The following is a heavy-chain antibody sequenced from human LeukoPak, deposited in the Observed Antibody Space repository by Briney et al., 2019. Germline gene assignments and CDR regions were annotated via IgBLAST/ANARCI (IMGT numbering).Heavy chain of an antibody. Sequence: SETLSLTCAVSGGSINNYYWSWIRQPPGKGLEWIGYIYDSGSTNYNPSLKSRVTISVDTSKNQFSLNLRSVTAADTAVYYCARVYGDYSREQFWLDPWGQGTLVTVSS. J-gene: IGHJ5*02. V-gene: IGHV4-59*01. CDR3: ARVYGDYSREQFWLDP. CDR2: IYDSGST. D-gene: IGHD4-17*01. CDR1: GGSINNYY.